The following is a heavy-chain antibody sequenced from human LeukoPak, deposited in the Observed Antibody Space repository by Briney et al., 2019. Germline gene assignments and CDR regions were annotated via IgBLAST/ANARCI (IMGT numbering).Heavy chain of an antibody. V-gene: IGHV4-34*01. CDR1: GGSFSGYY. Sequence: SETLPLTCAVYGGSFSGYYWSWIRQPPGKGLEWIGEIHHSGSTNYNPSLKSRVTISVDTSKNQFSLKLNSVTAADTAVYYCARHYAAGIAVLWGQGTLVTVSS. CDR3: ARHYAAGIAVL. J-gene: IGHJ4*02. CDR2: IHHSGST. D-gene: IGHD6-19*01.